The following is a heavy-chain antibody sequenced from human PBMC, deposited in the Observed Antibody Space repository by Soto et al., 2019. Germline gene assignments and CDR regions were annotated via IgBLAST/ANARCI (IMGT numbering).Heavy chain of an antibody. D-gene: IGHD2-2*01. CDR3: VRGDPGACSSTSCSDAFDL. V-gene: IGHV4-59*03. J-gene: IGHJ3*01. Sequence: QVQLQESGPTLVKPSETLSLTCTVSGGSIRSYCWTWIRQPPGEGLEWIGCICNSGTTNYNPSLMVRVAISIDTQKNQFSLQLSSVTVADTAFYYCVRGDPGACSSTSCSDAFDLWGRGTMVAVSS. CDR1: GGSIRSYC. CDR2: ICNSGTT.